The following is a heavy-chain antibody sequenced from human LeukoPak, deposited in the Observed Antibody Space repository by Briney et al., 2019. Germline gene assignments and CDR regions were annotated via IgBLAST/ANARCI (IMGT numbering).Heavy chain of an antibody. CDR3: ARRETYYSDSGGYSIDGFDI. J-gene: IGHJ3*02. CDR1: GFTFSDYY. CDR2: IGSSGSTI. V-gene: IGHV3-11*01. D-gene: IGHD3-22*01. Sequence: AGGSLRLSCVASGFTFSDYYMSWIRQAPGKGLEWVSYIGSSGSTIYYADSVKGRFTISRDNAKNSLYLQMNSLRAEDTAVYYCARRETYYSDSGGYSIDGFDIWGQGTMVTVSS.